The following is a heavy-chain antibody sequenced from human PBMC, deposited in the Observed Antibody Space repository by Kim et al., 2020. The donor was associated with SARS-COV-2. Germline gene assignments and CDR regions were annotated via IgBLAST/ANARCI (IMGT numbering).Heavy chain of an antibody. J-gene: IGHJ4*02. CDR1: GFTFSSYS. CDR3: ARLALGYYGSGSYYKG. D-gene: IGHD3-10*01. Sequence: GGSLRLSCAASGFTFSSYSMNWVRQAPGKGLEWVSSISSSSSYIYYADSVKGRFTISRDNAKNSLYLQMNSLRAEDTAVYYCARLALGYYGSGSYYKGWGQGTLVTVSS. CDR2: ISSSSSYI. V-gene: IGHV3-21*01.